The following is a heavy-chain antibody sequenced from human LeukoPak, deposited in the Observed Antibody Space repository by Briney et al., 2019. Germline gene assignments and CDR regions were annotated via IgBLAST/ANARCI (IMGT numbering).Heavy chain of an antibody. D-gene: IGHD6-13*01. CDR1: GGTLSRFA. CDR3: ARDGYSSSWYVLDY. J-gene: IGHJ4*02. V-gene: IGHV1-69*05. Sequence: ASVKVSCKTSGGTLSRFAISWVRQAPGQGLEWTGEIIPIFGTANYAQKLQGRVTMTTDTSTSTAYMELRSLRSDDTAVYYCARDGYSSSWYVLDYWGQGTLVTVSS. CDR2: IIPIFGTA.